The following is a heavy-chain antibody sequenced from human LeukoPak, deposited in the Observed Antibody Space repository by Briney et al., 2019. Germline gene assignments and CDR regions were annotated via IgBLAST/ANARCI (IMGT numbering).Heavy chain of an antibody. J-gene: IGHJ4*02. Sequence: GGSLRLSCAASGFTFDDYGMSWVRQAPGKGLEWVSGINWNGGSTGYADSVKGRFTISRNNAKNSLYLQMNSLRAEDTALYYCARVVGYYYDSSGYYGPYYFDYWGQGTLVTVSS. D-gene: IGHD3-22*01. CDR3: ARVVGYYYDSSGYYGPYYFDY. CDR2: INWNGGST. V-gene: IGHV3-20*04. CDR1: GFTFDDYG.